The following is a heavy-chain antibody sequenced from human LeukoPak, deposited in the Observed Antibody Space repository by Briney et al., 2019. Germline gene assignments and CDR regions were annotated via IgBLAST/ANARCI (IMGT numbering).Heavy chain of an antibody. CDR1: GGSISSSNW. J-gene: IGHJ3*02. Sequence: KTSETLSLTSAVSGGSISSSNWWSWVRQPPGKGLEWIGEIYHSGSTNYNPSLKSRVTISVDKSKSQFSLKLSSVTAADTAVYYCARGEVGIQLWFWAFDIWGQGTMVTVSS. CDR2: IYHSGST. D-gene: IGHD5-18*01. CDR3: ARGEVGIQLWFWAFDI. V-gene: IGHV4-4*02.